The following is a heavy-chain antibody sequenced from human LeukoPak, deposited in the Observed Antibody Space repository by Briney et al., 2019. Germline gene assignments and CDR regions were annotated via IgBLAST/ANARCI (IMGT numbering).Heavy chain of an antibody. Sequence: SETLSLTCTVSGGSISSSSYYWGWIRQPPGKGLEWIGSIYYSGSTNYNPSLKSRVTISVDTSKNQFSLKLSSVTAADTAVYYCARHSTLRHDYVWGSYRLWAFDIWGQGTMVTVSS. D-gene: IGHD3-16*02. J-gene: IGHJ3*02. V-gene: IGHV4-39*01. CDR1: GGSISSSSYY. CDR3: ARHSTLRHDYVWGSYRLWAFDI. CDR2: IYYSGST.